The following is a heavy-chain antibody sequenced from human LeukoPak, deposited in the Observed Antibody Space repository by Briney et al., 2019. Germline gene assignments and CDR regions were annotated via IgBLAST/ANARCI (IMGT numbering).Heavy chain of an antibody. J-gene: IGHJ4*02. CDR1: GGSFSGYY. Sequence: SETLSLTCAVYGGSFSGYYWSWIRQPPGKGLEWIGEINHSGSTNCNPSLKSRVTISVDTSKNQFSLKLSSVTAADTAVYYCARGRDGSGWYRGGLEFDYWGQGTLVTVSS. D-gene: IGHD6-19*01. CDR3: ARGRDGSGWYRGGLEFDY. CDR2: INHSGST. V-gene: IGHV4-34*01.